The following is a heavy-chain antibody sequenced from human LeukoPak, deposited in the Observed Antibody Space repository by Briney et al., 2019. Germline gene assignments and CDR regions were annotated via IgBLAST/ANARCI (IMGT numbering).Heavy chain of an antibody. Sequence: SVKVSCKASGGTFSSYAISWVRQAPGQGLEWMGGIIPIFGTANYAQKFQGRVTITADESTSTAYMELSSLRSEDTAVYYCARDYYESSGYYLSFDYWGQGTLVTVSS. CDR3: ARDYYESSGYYLSFDY. CDR1: GGTFSSYA. D-gene: IGHD3-22*01. J-gene: IGHJ4*02. V-gene: IGHV1-69*01. CDR2: IIPIFGTA.